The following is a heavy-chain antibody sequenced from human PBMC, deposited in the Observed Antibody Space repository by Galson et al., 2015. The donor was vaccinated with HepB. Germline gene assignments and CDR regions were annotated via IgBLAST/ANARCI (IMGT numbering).Heavy chain of an antibody. CDR1: GYTLTSYG. Sequence: SVKVSCKASGYTLTSYGISWVRQAPGQGLEWMGWISAYNGNTNYAQKLQGRVTMTTDTSTSTVYMELRSLRSDDTAVYYCARQEDYYDSSGRGDAFDIWGQGTMVTVSS. V-gene: IGHV1-18*01. CDR2: ISAYNGNT. CDR3: ARQEDYYDSSGRGDAFDI. J-gene: IGHJ3*02. D-gene: IGHD3-22*01.